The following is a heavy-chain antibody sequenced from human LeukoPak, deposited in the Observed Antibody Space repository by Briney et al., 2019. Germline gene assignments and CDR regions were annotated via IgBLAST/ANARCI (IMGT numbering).Heavy chain of an antibody. V-gene: IGHV1-69*04. CDR2: IIPILGIA. CDR1: GGTFSSYA. Sequence: SVKVSCKASGGTFSSYAISWVRQAPGQGLEWMGRIIPILGIANYAQKFQGRVTITADKSTSTAYMELSSLRSEDTAVYYCARAEGYCSGGSCYYYYYGMDVWGQGTTVTVSS. D-gene: IGHD2-15*01. J-gene: IGHJ6*02. CDR3: ARAEGYCSGGSCYYYYYGMDV.